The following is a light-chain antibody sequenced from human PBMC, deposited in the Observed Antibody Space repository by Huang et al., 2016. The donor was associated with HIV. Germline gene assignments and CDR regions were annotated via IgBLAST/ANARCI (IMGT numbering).Light chain of an antibody. J-gene: IGKJ2*01. Sequence: DIQMTQSPSTLSASVGDRVTITCRASQSINSWLACYQQKPGKAPKRLIYKASSLESGVPSRFSGSGSGTEFTLTISGLQPDDFATYYCQQYNSYPYTFGQGTKLEIK. CDR3: QQYNSYPYT. CDR1: QSINSW. V-gene: IGKV1-5*03. CDR2: KAS.